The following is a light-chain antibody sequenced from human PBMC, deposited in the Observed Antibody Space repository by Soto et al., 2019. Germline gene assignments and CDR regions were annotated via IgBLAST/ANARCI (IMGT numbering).Light chain of an antibody. J-gene: IGKJ3*01. CDR2: GAA. V-gene: IGKV1-33*01. CDR3: QHYDHRPPFT. Sequence: DIQMTQSPSSLSASVGDRVTITCQASQDIRKYLSWYQQKPGRAPKLLIYGAATLETGVPSRFSGTGYGTAFTCTISSLQPEDIATSYCQHYDHRPPFTFGPGTKLALK. CDR1: QDIRKY.